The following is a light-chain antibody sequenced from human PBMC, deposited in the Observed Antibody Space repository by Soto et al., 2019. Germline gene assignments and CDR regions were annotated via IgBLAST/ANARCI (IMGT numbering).Light chain of an antibody. CDR2: LVS. CDR1: QRLVHSNGVTF. V-gene: IGKV2-30*02. Sequence: DVVLSQSPLSLPVTLGQPASISCRSSQRLVHSNGVTFLSWFQQRPGQSPRRLIYLVSNRDSGVPDRFSGSGSGTDFTLKIRRVEAEDVGLYYCMQGTHGPYTFGQGTKVDIK. CDR3: MQGTHGPYT. J-gene: IGKJ1*01.